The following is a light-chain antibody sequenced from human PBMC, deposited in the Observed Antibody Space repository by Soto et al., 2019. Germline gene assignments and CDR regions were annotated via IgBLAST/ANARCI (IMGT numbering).Light chain of an antibody. V-gene: IGKV1-5*03. CDR3: QQYNSYSRT. CDR1: QSISSW. CDR2: KAS. J-gene: IGKJ1*01. Sequence: DTQMTQSPSTLSASVGDRVTITCRASQSISSWLAWYQQKPGKAPKLLIYKASSLESGVPSRFSGSGSGTEFTLTISSLQPDDFATYSCQQYNSYSRTFGQGTKVEIK.